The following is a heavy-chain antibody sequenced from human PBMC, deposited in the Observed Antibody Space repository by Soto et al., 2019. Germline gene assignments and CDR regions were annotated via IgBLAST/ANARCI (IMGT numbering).Heavy chain of an antibody. CDR1: GGSFSSGSYY. J-gene: IGHJ4*02. Sequence: QVQLQESGPGLVKPSETLSLTCTVSGGSFSSGSYYWYWIRQPPGKGLEWIAYISYSGSSSYNSSLKSRVTISVDTSKNQFSLNLSSVTAADTAVYYCARGVRLILGYWGQGTLVTVSS. V-gene: IGHV4-61*01. D-gene: IGHD3-16*01. CDR3: ARGVRLILGY. CDR2: ISYSGSS.